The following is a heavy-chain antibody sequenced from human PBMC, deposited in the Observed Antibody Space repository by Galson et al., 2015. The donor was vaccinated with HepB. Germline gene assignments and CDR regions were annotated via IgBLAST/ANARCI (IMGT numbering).Heavy chain of an antibody. CDR3: ARDYISGCTGWSDY. Sequence: SVKLSCTASGYTFTSYGMSWVRQAPGQGLEWIGCISTSSSNINYAQTLQGRVTITTDKSKNTAYLEMRSLRADDTAVYYCARDYISGCTGWSDYWGQGTLVTVSS. V-gene: IGHV1-18*01. CDR1: GYTFTSYG. CDR2: ISTSSSNI. J-gene: IGHJ4*02. D-gene: IGHD6-19*01.